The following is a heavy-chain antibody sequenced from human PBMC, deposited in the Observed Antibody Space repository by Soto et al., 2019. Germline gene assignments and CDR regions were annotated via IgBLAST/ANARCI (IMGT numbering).Heavy chain of an antibody. J-gene: IGHJ6*02. CDR2: MYTSGST. V-gene: IGHV4-4*07. Sequence: PSETLPLTWIFSGGSIGIYYWTWIRQPAGKGLDLLGSMYTSGSTDYNPSLKSRVTMSVDTSENRFSLKLRSVTAADTAVYYCAREGVVLVDATHPDYYHGMDVWGQGTTVIVSS. D-gene: IGHD2-15*01. CDR1: GGSIGIYY. CDR3: AREGVVLVDATHPDYYHGMDV.